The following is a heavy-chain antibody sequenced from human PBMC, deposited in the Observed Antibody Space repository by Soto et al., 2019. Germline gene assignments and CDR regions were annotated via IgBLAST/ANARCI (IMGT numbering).Heavy chain of an antibody. CDR1: GYTFTSYG. CDR2: NSAYNGNT. V-gene: IGHV1-18*01. D-gene: IGHD2-15*01. J-gene: IGHJ6*02. CDR3: ARAAMGYCRGGSCPLGMDV. Sequence: QVQVVQSGAEVKKPGASVKVSCKASGYTFTSYGFSWVRQAPGQGLEWMGWNSAYNGNTNYAQKLQGRVTMTTDTSTRTAYMELRSLRSDDTAVYFCARAAMGYCRGGSCPLGMDVWGQGTTVTVSS.